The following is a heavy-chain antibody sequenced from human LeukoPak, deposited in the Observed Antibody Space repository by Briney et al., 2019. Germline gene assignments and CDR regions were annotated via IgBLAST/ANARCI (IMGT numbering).Heavy chain of an antibody. CDR2: ISYDGSNK. CDR3: AKEEFDY. J-gene: IGHJ4*02. CDR1: GFTFSSYG. V-gene: IGHV3-30*18. Sequence: PGGSLRLSCAASGFTFSSYGMHWVRQAPGKGLEWVAVISYDGSNKYYADSVKGRFTISRDNSKNTLNLQMNSLRAEDTAVYYCAKEEFDYWGQGTLVTVSS.